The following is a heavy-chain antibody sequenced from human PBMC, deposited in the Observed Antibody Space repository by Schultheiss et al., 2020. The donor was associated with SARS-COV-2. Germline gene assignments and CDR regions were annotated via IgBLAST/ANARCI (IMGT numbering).Heavy chain of an antibody. J-gene: IGHJ4*02. CDR1: GFTFSNAW. Sequence: GGSLRLSCAVSGFTFSNAWMNWVRQAPGMGLEWVGRINGDGSSTNYADSVKGRFTISRDNAKNTLYLQMNILRAEDTAVYYCARTMVGASWLVDYWGQGTLVTVSS. D-gene: IGHD1-26*01. CDR2: INGDGSST. V-gene: IGHV3-74*01. CDR3: ARTMVGASWLVDY.